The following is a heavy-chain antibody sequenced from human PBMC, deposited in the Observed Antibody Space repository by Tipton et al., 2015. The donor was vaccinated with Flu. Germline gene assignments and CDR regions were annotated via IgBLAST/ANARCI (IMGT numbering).Heavy chain of an antibody. J-gene: IGHJ5*02. D-gene: IGHD6-13*01. V-gene: IGHV4-30-4*01. CDR1: GGSISSGDYY. CDR2: IYYSGST. CDR3: ARDEKRWSGSSWYNRVFDP. Sequence: TLSLTCTVSGGSISSGDYYWSWIRQPPGKGLEWIGYIYYSGSTYYNPSLKSRVTISVDTSKNQFSLKLSSVTAADTAVYYCARDEKRWSGSSWYNRVFDPWGQGTLVTVSS.